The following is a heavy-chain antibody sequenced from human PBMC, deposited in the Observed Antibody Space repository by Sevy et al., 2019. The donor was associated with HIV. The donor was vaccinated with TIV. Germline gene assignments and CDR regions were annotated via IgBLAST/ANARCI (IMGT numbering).Heavy chain of an antibody. CDR3: ARAPDPSCRSTRCYYFDY. Sequence: QLGGPLRLSCVASGFTFSSYAVSWVRQAPGKGLEWVAATSARDSSTYHADSVRGRFTISRDNSKNTLYLQMNSLRAEDTAVYYCARAPDPSCRSTRCYYFDYWGQGTLVTVSS. CDR1: GFTFSSYA. CDR2: TSARDSST. J-gene: IGHJ4*02. D-gene: IGHD2-2*01. V-gene: IGHV3-23*01.